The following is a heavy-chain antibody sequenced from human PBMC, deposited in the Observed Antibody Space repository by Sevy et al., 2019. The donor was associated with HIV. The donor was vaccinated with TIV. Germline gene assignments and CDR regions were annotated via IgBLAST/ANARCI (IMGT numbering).Heavy chain of an antibody. V-gene: IGHV3-23*01. Sequence: GGSLRLSCAASGFTFSNYAMSWVRQAPGKGLEWVATFSFGCGKINHADSVKGRFTISRYNSKNTLYLQMNSLRAEDTAVYYCAREGCSRPHDYWGQGTLVTVSS. J-gene: IGHJ4*02. CDR2: FSFGCGKI. CDR1: GFTFSNYA. CDR3: AREGCSRPHDY. D-gene: IGHD2-2*01.